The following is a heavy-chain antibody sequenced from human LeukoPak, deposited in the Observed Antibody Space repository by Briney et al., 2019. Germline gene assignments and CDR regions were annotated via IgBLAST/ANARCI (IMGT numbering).Heavy chain of an antibody. CDR1: GFTFSSYA. J-gene: IGHJ3*02. CDR3: AKALRYFDWLLYDAFDI. V-gene: IGHV3-23*01. Sequence: PGGSLRLSCAASGFTFSSYAMSWVRQAPGKGLEWVSPISGSGGSTYYADSVKGRFTISRDNSKNTLYLQMNSLRAEDTAVYYCAKALRYFDWLLYDAFDIWGQGTMVTVSS. D-gene: IGHD3-9*01. CDR2: ISGSGGST.